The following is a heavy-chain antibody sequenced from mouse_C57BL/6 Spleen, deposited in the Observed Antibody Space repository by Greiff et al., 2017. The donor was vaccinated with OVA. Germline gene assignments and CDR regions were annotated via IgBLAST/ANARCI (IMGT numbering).Heavy chain of an antibody. D-gene: IGHD2-4*01. V-gene: IGHV1-82*01. CDR3: ARGVDYDWFAY. CDR2: IYPGDGDT. J-gene: IGHJ3*01. CDR1: GYAFSSSW. Sequence: VKLMESGPELVKPGASVKISCKASGYAFSSSWMNWVKQRPGKGLEWIGRIYPGDGDTNYNGKFKGKATLTADKSSSTAYMQLSSLTSEDSAVYFCARGVDYDWFAYWGQGTLVTVSA.